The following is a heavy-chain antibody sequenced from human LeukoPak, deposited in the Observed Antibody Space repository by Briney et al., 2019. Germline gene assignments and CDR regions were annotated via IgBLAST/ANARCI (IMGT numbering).Heavy chain of an antibody. CDR1: GGTFSSYT. Sequence: SVKVSCKASGGTFSSYTISWVRQAPGQGLEWMGRIIPILGIANYAQKFQGRVTITADKSTSTAYRELSSLRSEDTAVYYCARDLDYYGSGSYYIPVWFAPRGQGTIVTASS. J-gene: IGHJ5*02. CDR3: ARDLDYYGSGSYYIPVWFAP. D-gene: IGHD3-10*01. V-gene: IGHV1-69*04. CDR2: IIPILGIA.